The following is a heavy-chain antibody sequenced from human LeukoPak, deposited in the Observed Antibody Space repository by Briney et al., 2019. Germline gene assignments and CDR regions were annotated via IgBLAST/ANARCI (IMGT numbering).Heavy chain of an antibody. Sequence: PGGSLRLSCAASGFTFSSYSMNWVRQAPGKGLEWVSYISSSSSTIYYADSVKGRFTISRDNAKNSLYLQMNSLRDEDTAVYYRASFYYGSGSYYTPGYWGQGTLVTVSS. D-gene: IGHD3-10*01. V-gene: IGHV3-48*02. J-gene: IGHJ4*02. CDR3: ASFYYGSGSYYTPGY. CDR2: ISSSSSTI. CDR1: GFTFSSYS.